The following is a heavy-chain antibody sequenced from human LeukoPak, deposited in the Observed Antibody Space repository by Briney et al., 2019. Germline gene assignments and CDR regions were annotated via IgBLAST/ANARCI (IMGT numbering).Heavy chain of an antibody. CDR2: IIPIFGTA. D-gene: IGHD3-22*01. CDR1: GGTFSSYA. Sequence: ASVKVSCKASGGTFSSYAISWVRQAPGQGLEWMGGIIPIFGTANYAQKFQGRVTITADESTSTAYMELSSLRSEDTAVYYCASLPNYYDSSGYYYIGSYYMDVWGKGTTVTISS. CDR3: ASLPNYYDSSGYYYIGSYYMDV. J-gene: IGHJ6*03. V-gene: IGHV1-69*13.